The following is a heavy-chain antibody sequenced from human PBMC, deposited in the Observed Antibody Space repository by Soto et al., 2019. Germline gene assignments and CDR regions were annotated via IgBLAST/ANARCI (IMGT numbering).Heavy chain of an antibody. CDR1: GYTFTSYG. CDR3: ARYGDFWSGYKNWFDP. Sequence: GASVKVSCKASGYTFTSYGISWVRQAPGQGLEWMGWISAYNGNTNYAQKLQGRVTMTTDTSTSTAYMELRSLRSDDTAVYYCARYGDFWSGYKNWFDPWGQGTLVTVSS. V-gene: IGHV1-18*01. CDR2: ISAYNGNT. J-gene: IGHJ5*02. D-gene: IGHD3-3*01.